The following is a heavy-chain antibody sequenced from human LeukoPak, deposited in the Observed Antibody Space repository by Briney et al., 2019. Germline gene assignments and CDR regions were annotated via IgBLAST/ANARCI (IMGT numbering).Heavy chain of an antibody. J-gene: IGHJ4*02. Sequence: SETLSLTCTVSGGSISSYYWSWIRQPPGKGLEWIGYVSYSGSTDYNPSLKSRVTISVDTSKNQFSLKLSSVTAADTAVYYCARLRRQLLNSAFDYWGQGTLVTVSS. CDR3: ARLRRQLLNSAFDY. CDR2: VSYSGST. V-gene: IGHV4-59*01. D-gene: IGHD3-10*02. CDR1: GGSISSYY.